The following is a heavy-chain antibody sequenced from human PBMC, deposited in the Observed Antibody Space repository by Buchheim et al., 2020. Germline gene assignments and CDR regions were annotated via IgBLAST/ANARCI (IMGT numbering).Heavy chain of an antibody. D-gene: IGHD3-22*01. J-gene: IGHJ4*02. CDR3: AKCPRQWLLPDYYFDY. Sequence: EVQLLESGGGLVQPGGSLRLSCVGSGFTFSSYAMSWVRQAPGKGLEWVSAISGSGGSTFYADSVKGRFTIYRDNPKKTLYLQMNSLKAEDTAVYYCAKCPRQWLLPDYYFDYWGQGTL. V-gene: IGHV3-23*01. CDR1: GFTFSSYA. CDR2: ISGSGGST.